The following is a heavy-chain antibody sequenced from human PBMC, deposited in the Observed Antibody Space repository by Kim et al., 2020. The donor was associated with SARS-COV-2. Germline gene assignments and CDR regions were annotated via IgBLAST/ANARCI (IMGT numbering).Heavy chain of an antibody. CDR3: ARVDSGYDNTYSDY. J-gene: IGHJ4*02. D-gene: IGHD5-12*01. Sequence: YGRSVKGRFTTSRDNSKNTLFVQMTSLRAEDTAMYYCARVDSGYDNTYSDYWGQGTLVTVSS. V-gene: IGHV3-33*01.